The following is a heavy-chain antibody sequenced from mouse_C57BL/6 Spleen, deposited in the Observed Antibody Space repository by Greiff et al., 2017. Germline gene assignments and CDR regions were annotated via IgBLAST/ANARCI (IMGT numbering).Heavy chain of an antibody. J-gene: IGHJ1*03. CDR2: IDPSDSYT. Sequence: QVQLQQPGAELVMPGASVKLSCKASGYTFTSYWMHWVKQRPGQGLEWIGEIDPSDSYTNYNQKFKGKSTLTVDKSSSTAYMQLSSLTSEDSAVXYCARKERGYFDVWGTGTTVTVSS. CDR1: GYTFTSYW. V-gene: IGHV1-69*01. CDR3: ARKERGYFDV.